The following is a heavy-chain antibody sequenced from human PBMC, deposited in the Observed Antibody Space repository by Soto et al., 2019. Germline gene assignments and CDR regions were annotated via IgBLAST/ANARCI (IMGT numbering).Heavy chain of an antibody. J-gene: IGHJ6*02. Sequence: SVKVSCKASGGTFSSYAISWVRQAPGQGLEWMGGIIPIFGTANYAQKFQGRVTITADESTSTAYMELSSLRSEDTAVYYCARDTLPAANGMDVWGQGNTVTVSS. CDR3: ARDTLPAANGMDV. D-gene: IGHD2-2*01. CDR2: IIPIFGTA. CDR1: GGTFSSYA. V-gene: IGHV1-69*13.